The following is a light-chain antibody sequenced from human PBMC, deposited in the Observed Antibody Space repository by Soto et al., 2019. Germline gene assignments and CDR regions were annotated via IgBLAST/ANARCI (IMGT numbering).Light chain of an antibody. V-gene: IGKV3-15*01. J-gene: IGKJ1*01. CDR1: QSIDYN. CDR2: GAS. CDR3: QQYNRWPLT. Sequence: EMVMTQSPVTLSVSQGERATLSCRASQSIDYNLAWYQQKPGQAPRLLIFGASTRATNVPDRFTGSGSGTDFSLTISNLQSEDFAVYYCQQYNRWPLTFGQGTKVDIK.